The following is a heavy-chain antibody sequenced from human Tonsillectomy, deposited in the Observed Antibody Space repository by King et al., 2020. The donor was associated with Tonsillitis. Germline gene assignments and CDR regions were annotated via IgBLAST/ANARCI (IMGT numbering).Heavy chain of an antibody. CDR1: GFTFDDYA. J-gene: IGHJ5*02. CDR2: ISWNSGSR. D-gene: IGHD6-19*01. V-gene: IGHV3-9*01. CDR3: AKDKQAIAVAGDNWFDP. Sequence: VQLVESGGGLVQPGRSLRLSCAASGFTFDDYAMHWVRQAPGKGLEWVSGISWNSGSRGYADSVKGRFTISRDNAKNSLYLQMNNLRAEDTALYYCAKDKQAIAVAGDNWFDPWGQGTLVTVSS.